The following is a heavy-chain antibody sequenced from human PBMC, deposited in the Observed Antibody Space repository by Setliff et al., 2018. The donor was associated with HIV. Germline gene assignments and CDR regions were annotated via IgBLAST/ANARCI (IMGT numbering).Heavy chain of an antibody. Sequence: SETLSLTCSVSGDSVSSSSHYWGWIRQPPGKGLEWIGSISYSGSTFYNPSLQSRVTISVDTSKNEFSLKVISVTAADTALYYCARASPDIVGMLFDYWGQGALVTVSS. CDR1: GDSVSSSSHY. CDR2: ISYSGST. D-gene: IGHD1-26*01. V-gene: IGHV4-39*07. CDR3: ARASPDIVGMLFDY. J-gene: IGHJ4*02.